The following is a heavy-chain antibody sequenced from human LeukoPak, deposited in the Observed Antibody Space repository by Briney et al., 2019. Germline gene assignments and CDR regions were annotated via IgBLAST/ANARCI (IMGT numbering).Heavy chain of an antibody. J-gene: IGHJ5*02. CDR2: INSDGSST. V-gene: IGHV3-74*01. Sequence: PGGSLRLSCAASGFTFSSYWMHWVRQAPGKGLVWVSRINSDGSSTSYADSVKGRFTISRDNAKNTLYLQMNSLRAEDTAVYYCARGFGGSYYGWFDPWGQGTLVTVSS. CDR1: GFTFSSYW. CDR3: ARGFGGSYYGWFDP. D-gene: IGHD1-26*01.